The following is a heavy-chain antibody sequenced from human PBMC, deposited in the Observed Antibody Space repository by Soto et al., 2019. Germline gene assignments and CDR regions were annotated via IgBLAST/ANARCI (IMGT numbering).Heavy chain of an antibody. CDR3: XXXXXXXYXSSGYYDY. Sequence: EVQLLESGGGLVQPGGSLRLSCAXSGXXFSSYAMSWVRQAPGKGLEWVSAISGSGGSTYYADSVKGRFTISRDNSKNTLYLQMNSLRAXXXXXXXXXXXXXXXYXSSGYYDYWGQGTLVTVSS. CDR2: ISGSGGST. CDR1: GXXFSSYA. D-gene: IGHD3-22*01. J-gene: IGHJ4*02. V-gene: IGHV3-23*01.